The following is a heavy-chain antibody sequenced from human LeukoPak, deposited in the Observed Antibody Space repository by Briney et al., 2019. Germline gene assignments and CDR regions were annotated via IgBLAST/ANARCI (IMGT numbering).Heavy chain of an antibody. CDR1: GFTFSSYA. Sequence: GRSLRLSCAASGFTFSSYAMHWVRQAPGKGLERVAVISYDGSNKYYADSVKGRFTISRDNSKNTLYLQMNSLRAEDTAVYYCAREVRGTFDYWGQGTLVTGSS. CDR3: AREVRGTFDY. D-gene: IGHD1-26*01. J-gene: IGHJ4*02. CDR2: ISYDGSNK. V-gene: IGHV3-30*04.